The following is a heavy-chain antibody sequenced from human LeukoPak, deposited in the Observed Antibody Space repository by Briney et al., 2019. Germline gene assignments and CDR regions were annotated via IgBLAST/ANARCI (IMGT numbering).Heavy chain of an antibody. CDR3: ARVYYDSSGYYHPTYYYYYMDV. D-gene: IGHD3-22*01. CDR2: IYYSGST. J-gene: IGHJ6*03. Sequence: SETLSLTCTVSGGSISSYYWSWIRQPPGKGLEWIGYIYYSGSTNYNPSLKSRVTISVDTSKNQFSLKLSSVTAADTAVYYCARVYYDSSGYYHPTYYYYYMDVWGKGTTVTVSS. CDR1: GGSISSYY. V-gene: IGHV4-59*01.